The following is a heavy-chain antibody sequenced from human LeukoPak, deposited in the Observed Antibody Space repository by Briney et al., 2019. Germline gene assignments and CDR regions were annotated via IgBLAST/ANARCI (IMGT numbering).Heavy chain of an antibody. CDR3: ATAAGYSYGNWFDP. CDR1: GYTLTELS. CDR2: FDPEDGET. D-gene: IGHD5-18*01. Sequence: GASVKVSCKVSGYTLTELSMHWVRQAPGKGLEWVGGFDPEDGETIYAQKFQGRVTMTEDTSTDTAYMELSSLRSEDTAVYYCATAAGYSYGNWFDPWGQGTLVTVSS. J-gene: IGHJ5*02. V-gene: IGHV1-24*01.